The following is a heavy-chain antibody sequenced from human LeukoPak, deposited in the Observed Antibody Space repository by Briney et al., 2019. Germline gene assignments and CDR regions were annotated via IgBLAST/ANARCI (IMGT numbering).Heavy chain of an antibody. D-gene: IGHD2-8*01. CDR3: ARGTNGLRLLQVDY. V-gene: IGHV1-69*13. CDR1: GYTFTSYD. J-gene: IGHJ4*02. CDR2: IIPIFGTA. Sequence: SVKVSCKASGYTFTSYDINWVRQATGQGLEWMGGIIPIFGTANYAQKFQGRVTITADESTSTAYMELSSLRSEDTAVYYCARGTNGLRLLQVDYWGQGTLVTVSS.